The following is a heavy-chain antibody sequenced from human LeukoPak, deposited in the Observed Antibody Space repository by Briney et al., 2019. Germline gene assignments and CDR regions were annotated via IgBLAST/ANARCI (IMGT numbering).Heavy chain of an antibody. CDR3: AKVLDDYGDYSGAFDI. CDR1: GFTFSSYA. CDR2: ISGSGGST. Sequence: GGSLRLSCAASGFTFSSYAMSWVRQAPGKGLEWVSAISGSGGSTYYADSVKGRFTISRDNSKTTLYLQMNSLRAEDTAVYYCAKVLDDYGDYSGAFDIWGQGTMVTVSS. V-gene: IGHV3-23*01. D-gene: IGHD4-17*01. J-gene: IGHJ3*02.